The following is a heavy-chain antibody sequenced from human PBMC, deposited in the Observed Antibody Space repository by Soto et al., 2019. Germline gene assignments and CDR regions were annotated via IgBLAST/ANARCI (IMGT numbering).Heavy chain of an antibody. CDR2: IIPIFGTA. V-gene: IGHV1-69*13. Sequence: GASVKVSCKASGGTFSSYAISWVRQAPGQGLEWMGGIIPIFGTANYAQKFQGRVTITADESTSTAYMELSSLRSEDTAVCYCASDSYDSSGFDAFDIWGQGTMVTVSS. D-gene: IGHD3-22*01. CDR3: ASDSYDSSGFDAFDI. J-gene: IGHJ3*02. CDR1: GGTFSSYA.